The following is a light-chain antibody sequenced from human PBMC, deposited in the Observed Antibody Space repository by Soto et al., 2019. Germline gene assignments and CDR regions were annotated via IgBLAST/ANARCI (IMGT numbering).Light chain of an antibody. CDR3: CSYAGSSTHV. J-gene: IGLJ1*01. CDR1: SSDVGSSNL. V-gene: IGLV2-23*02. CDR2: EVS. Sequence: QSALTQPASVSGSPGQSITFSCTGTSSDVGSSNLVSWYQQHPGKASKLLIYEVSKRPSGVSNRFSGSKSGNTASLTISGLQAEDEADYYCCSYAGSSTHVFGTGTKSPS.